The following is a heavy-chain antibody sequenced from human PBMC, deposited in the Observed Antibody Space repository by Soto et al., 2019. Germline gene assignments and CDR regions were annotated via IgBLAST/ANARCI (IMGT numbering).Heavy chain of an antibody. CDR3: ARNESSNIYGMDV. Sequence: GGSLRLSCAAFGFKISSSSMNWVRQAPGRGLEWVAYISGSSFSINYADSVKGRFSISRDNAQNSLHLQMNNLRAEDTAVYYCARNESSNIYGMDVWGQGTTVTVSS. CDR2: ISGSSFSI. J-gene: IGHJ6*02. V-gene: IGHV3-21*05. D-gene: IGHD6-6*01. CDR1: GFKISSSS.